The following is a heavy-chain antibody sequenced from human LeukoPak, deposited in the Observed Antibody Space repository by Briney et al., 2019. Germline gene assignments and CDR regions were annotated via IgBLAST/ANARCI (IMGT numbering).Heavy chain of an antibody. CDR3: ALMYSSGGPRPNWFDP. D-gene: IGHD6-19*01. CDR2: IYYSGST. V-gene: IGHV4-39*01. Sequence: SETLSLTCTVSGGSISSSSYYWGWIRQPPGKGLEWIGGIYYSGSTYYNPSLKSRVTISVDTSKNQFSLKLSSVTAADTAVYYCALMYSSGGPRPNWFDPWGEGTLVTVSS. CDR1: GGSISSSSYY. J-gene: IGHJ5*02.